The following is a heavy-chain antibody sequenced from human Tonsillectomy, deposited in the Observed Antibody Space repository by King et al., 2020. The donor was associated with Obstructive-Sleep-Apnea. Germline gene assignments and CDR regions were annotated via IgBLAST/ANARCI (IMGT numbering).Heavy chain of an antibody. D-gene: IGHD3-22*01. CDR2: ITRSGST. CDR1: GGSFSGYY. Sequence: VQLQQWGAGLLKPSETLSLTCAVYGGSFSGYYWSWIRQPPGKGLEWIGEITRSGSTNYNPSLKSRVTISVDTSKHQFSLKLSSGTAADTAVYYCAREDLDYDSSGLDYRGQGNLGTVSS. CDR3: AREDLDYDSSGLDY. J-gene: IGHJ4*02. V-gene: IGHV4-34*01.